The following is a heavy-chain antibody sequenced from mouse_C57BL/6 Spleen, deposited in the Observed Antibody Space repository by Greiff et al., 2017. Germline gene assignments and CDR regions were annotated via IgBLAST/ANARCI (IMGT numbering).Heavy chain of an antibody. CDR3: ARSGYGTWFAY. J-gene: IGHJ3*01. CDR2: IYPGDGDT. D-gene: IGHD1-1*02. V-gene: IGHV1-80*01. CDR1: GYAFSSYW. Sequence: QVQLKESGAELVKPGASVKISCKASGYAFSSYWMNWVKQRPGKGLEWIGQIYPGDGDTNYNGKFKGKATLTADKSSSTAYMQLSSLTSEDSAVYFCARSGYGTWFAYWGQGTLVTVSA.